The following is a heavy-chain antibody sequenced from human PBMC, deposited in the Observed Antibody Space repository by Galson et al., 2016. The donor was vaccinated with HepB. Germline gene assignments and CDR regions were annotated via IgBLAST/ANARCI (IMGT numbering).Heavy chain of an antibody. CDR2: IYWDGAK. CDR3: AQKIDFWNGINRFTVFDL. D-gene: IGHD3-3*01. V-gene: IGHV2-5*02. CDR1: GFSLTTNGMG. J-gene: IGHJ5*02. Sequence: PALVKPTQTLTLTCTFSGFSLTTNGMGVGWIRQRPGQALEWLAVIYWDGAKRYSPSLENRLAISTDTSKDQVVLTMTNMDPLDTGTYYCAQKIDFWNGINRFTVFDLWGQGALVTVFS.